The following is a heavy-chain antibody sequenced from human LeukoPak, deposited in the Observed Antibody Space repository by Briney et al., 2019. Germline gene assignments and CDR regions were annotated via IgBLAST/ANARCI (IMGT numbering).Heavy chain of an antibody. CDR3: AREFEYRTSGAGY. CDR2: MSINSGLK. Sequence: GGSLRLSCAASGFTFSSYSMNWVRQAPGKGLDWVSSMSINSGLKYHADSVKGRFTISRDNAKNSLYLQMNSLRAEDTAVYYCAREFEYRTSGAGYWGQGTLVTVSS. D-gene: IGHD6-6*01. V-gene: IGHV3-21*01. CDR1: GFTFSSYS. J-gene: IGHJ4*02.